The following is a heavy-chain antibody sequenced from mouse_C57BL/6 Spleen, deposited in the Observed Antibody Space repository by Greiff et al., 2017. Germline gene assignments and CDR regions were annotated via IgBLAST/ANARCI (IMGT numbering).Heavy chain of an antibody. V-gene: IGHV1-69*01. Sequence: QVQLQQPGAELVMPGASVKLSCKASGYTFTSYWMHWVKQRPGQGLEWIGEIDPSDSYTNYNQKFKGKSTLTVDKSSSTAYMQLSSLTSEDSAVYYCARCGADGSTPLDYWGQGTTLTVSS. D-gene: IGHD1-1*01. CDR1: GYTFTSYW. CDR3: ARCGADGSTPLDY. J-gene: IGHJ2*01. CDR2: IDPSDSYT.